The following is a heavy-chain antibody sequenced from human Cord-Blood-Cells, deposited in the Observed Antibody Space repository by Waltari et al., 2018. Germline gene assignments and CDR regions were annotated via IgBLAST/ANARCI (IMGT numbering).Heavy chain of an antibody. CDR3: ARIRRGYSGYGLDY. CDR1: GFSLSTSGLC. V-gene: IGHV2-70*01. CDR2: IDWDDDK. Sequence: QVTLRESGPALVKPTQTLTLTCTFSGFSLSTSGLCVSWIRQPPGKALEWLALIDWDDDKYYSTSLKTRLTISKDTSKNQVVLTMTNMDPVDTATYYCARIRRGYSGYGLDYWGQGTLVTVSS. D-gene: IGHD5-12*01. J-gene: IGHJ4*02.